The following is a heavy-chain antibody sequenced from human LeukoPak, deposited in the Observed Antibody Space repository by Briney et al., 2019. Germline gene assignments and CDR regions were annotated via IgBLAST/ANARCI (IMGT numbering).Heavy chain of an antibody. CDR2: IYYSGST. Sequence: SETLSLTCTVSGGSISSYYWSWIRQPPGKGLEWIGYIYYSGSTNYNPSLKSRVTISVDTSKNQFSLKLSSVTAADTAVYYCARHSTPYYDSSGYYYSDWFDPWGQGTLVTVSS. CDR3: ARHSTPYYDSSGYYYSDWFDP. D-gene: IGHD3-22*01. J-gene: IGHJ5*02. V-gene: IGHV4-59*08. CDR1: GGSISSYY.